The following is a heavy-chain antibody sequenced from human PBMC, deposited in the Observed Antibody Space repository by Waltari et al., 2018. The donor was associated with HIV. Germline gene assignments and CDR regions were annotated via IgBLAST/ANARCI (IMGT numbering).Heavy chain of an antibody. CDR1: GFTFSVHW. Sequence: EVQLVESGGDLVQPGGSLRLSCAASGFTFSVHWMHWVRQVPGKGLVWVERMDRAGSRSSYAGSGKGRFSISRDNDENTRYLQMNSLRVEDTAVYYCVRDGMVATFDHWGQGTLVTVSS. V-gene: IGHV3-74*01. J-gene: IGHJ4*02. CDR3: VRDGMVATFDH. CDR2: MDRAGSRS. D-gene: IGHD5-12*01.